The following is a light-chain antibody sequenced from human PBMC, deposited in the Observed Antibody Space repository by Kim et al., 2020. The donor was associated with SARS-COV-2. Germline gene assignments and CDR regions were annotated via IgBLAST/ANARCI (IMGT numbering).Light chain of an antibody. Sequence: SVGDRVTITGRASQGIRNDLAWYQQKPGKAPKLLIHAASALQSGVPSRFSGSGSGTDFTLTITRLQPEDVATYYCQKYNSAPWTFGQGTKVDIK. CDR2: AAS. CDR3: QKYNSAPWT. V-gene: IGKV1-27*01. CDR1: QGIRND. J-gene: IGKJ1*01.